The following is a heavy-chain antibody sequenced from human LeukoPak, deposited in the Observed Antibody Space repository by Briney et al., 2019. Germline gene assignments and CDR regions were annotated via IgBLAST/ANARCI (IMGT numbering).Heavy chain of an antibody. Sequence: PGGSLRLSCAASGFTFSSYAMSWVRQAPGKGLEWVSAISGSGGSTYYADSVKGRFTISRDNSKNTLYPQVNSLRAEDTAVYYCAKEGEPKDYYDSSGYYLRTYFDYWGQGTLVTVSS. CDR1: GFTFSSYA. J-gene: IGHJ4*02. D-gene: IGHD3-22*01. CDR2: ISGSGGST. V-gene: IGHV3-23*01. CDR3: AKEGEPKDYYDSSGYYLRTYFDY.